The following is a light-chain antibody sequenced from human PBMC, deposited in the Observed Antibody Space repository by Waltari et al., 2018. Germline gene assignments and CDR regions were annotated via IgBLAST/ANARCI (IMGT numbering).Light chain of an antibody. CDR3: CSYAGSFVV. J-gene: IGLJ2*01. Sequence: QSALTQPASVSGSPGQSITISCTGTSSDVGSYNLVSWYQQHPGKAPKRMMYEGSKRPSGVSNRFSGSKSGNTASLTISGLQAEDEADYYCCSYAGSFVVFGGGTKLTVL. V-gene: IGLV2-23*01. CDR2: EGS. CDR1: SSDVGSYNL.